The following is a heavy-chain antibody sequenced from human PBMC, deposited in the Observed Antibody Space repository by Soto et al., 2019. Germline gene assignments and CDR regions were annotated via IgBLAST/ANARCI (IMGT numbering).Heavy chain of an antibody. D-gene: IGHD6-19*01. CDR3: ARGGIAVAGTYDNWFDP. Sequence: ASVKVSCKASGYTFTSYDINWVRQATGQGLEWMGWMNPNSGNTGYAQKFQGRVTMTRNTSISTAYMELSSLRSEDTAVYYCARGGIAVAGTYDNWFDPWGQRTLVTVSS. CDR2: MNPNSGNT. CDR1: GYTFTSYD. V-gene: IGHV1-8*01. J-gene: IGHJ5*02.